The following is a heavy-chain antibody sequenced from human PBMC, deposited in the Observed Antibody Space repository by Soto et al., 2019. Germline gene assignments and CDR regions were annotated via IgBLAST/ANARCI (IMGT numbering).Heavy chain of an antibody. J-gene: IGHJ5*02. D-gene: IGHD3-3*01. CDR2: ISYDGSNK. V-gene: IGHV3-30*18. CDR3: AKDGTMGYDFWSGSKWFDP. CDR1: GFTFSSYG. Sequence: GGSLRLSCAASGFTFSSYGMHWVRQAPGKGLEWVAVISYDGSNKYYADSVKGRFTISRDNSKNTLYLQMNSLRAEDTAVYYCAKDGTMGYDFWSGSKWFDPWGQGTLVTVS.